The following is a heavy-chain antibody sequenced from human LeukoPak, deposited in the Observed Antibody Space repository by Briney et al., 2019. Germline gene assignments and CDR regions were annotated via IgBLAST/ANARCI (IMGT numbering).Heavy chain of an antibody. V-gene: IGHV4-34*01. CDR3: ARVTHAFDI. CDR2: INHSGST. D-gene: IGHD4-23*01. CDR1: GGSFSGYY. Sequence: SETVSLTCAVYGGSFSGYYWSWIRQPPGKGLEWIGEINHSGSTNYNPSLKSRVTISVDTSKNQFSLKLSSVTAADTAVYYCARVTHAFDIWGQGTMVTVSS. J-gene: IGHJ3*02.